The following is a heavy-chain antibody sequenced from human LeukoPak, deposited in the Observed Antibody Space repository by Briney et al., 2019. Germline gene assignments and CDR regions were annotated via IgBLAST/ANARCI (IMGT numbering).Heavy chain of an antibody. CDR2: IYTSGST. Sequence: SETLSLTCTVSGGSISSYYWSWLRQPAGKGLEWIGRIYTSGSTNYNPSLKSRVTMSVDTSKNQFTLKLSSVTAADTAVYYCARGGEYGDYRHTQYFQHWGQGTLVTVSS. V-gene: IGHV4-4*07. CDR3: ARGGEYGDYRHTQYFQH. D-gene: IGHD4-17*01. J-gene: IGHJ1*01. CDR1: GGSISSYY.